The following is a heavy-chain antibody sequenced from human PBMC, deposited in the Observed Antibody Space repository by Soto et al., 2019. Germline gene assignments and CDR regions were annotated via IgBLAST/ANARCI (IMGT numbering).Heavy chain of an antibody. Sequence: GGYLRLSCAASGFTFSSYAMHCVRQAPGKGLEYVSAISSNGGSTYYADSVKGRFTISRDNSKNTLYLQMSSLRAEDTAVYYCVTLDGYTPKTFDYRGQGTLVTVSS. D-gene: IGHD5-12*01. V-gene: IGHV3-64D*06. CDR2: ISSNGGST. J-gene: IGHJ4*02. CDR1: GFTFSSYA. CDR3: VTLDGYTPKTFDY.